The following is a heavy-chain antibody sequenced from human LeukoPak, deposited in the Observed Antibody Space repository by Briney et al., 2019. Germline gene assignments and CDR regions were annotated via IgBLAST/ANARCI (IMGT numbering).Heavy chain of an antibody. D-gene: IGHD6-13*01. CDR3: ARGSYSSSWYSDDYYGMHV. CDR1: GYTFTSYD. Sequence: GASVKVSCKASGYTFTSYDINWVRQATGQGLEWMGWMNPNSGNTGYAQKFQGRVTMTRYTSISTAYMELSSLRSEDTAVYYCARGSYSSSWYSDDYYGMHVWGQGTTVTVSS. CDR2: MNPNSGNT. J-gene: IGHJ6*02. V-gene: IGHV1-8*01.